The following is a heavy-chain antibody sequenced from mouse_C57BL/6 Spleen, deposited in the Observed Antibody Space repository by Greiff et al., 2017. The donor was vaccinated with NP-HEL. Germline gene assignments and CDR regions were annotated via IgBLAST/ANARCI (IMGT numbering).Heavy chain of an antibody. J-gene: IGHJ3*01. CDR3: ARGGSNYGAY. CDR2: IYPGDGDT. D-gene: IGHD2-5*01. CDR1: GYAFSSSW. V-gene: IGHV1-82*01. Sequence: VQLQESGPELVKPGASVKISCKASGYAFSSSWMNWVKQRPGTGLEWIGRIYPGDGDTNYNGKFKGKATLTADKSSSTAYMQLSSLTSEDSAVYFCARGGSNYGAYWGQGTLVTVSA.